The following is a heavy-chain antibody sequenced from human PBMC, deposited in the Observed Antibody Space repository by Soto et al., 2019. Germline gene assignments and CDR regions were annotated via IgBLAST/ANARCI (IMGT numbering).Heavy chain of an antibody. V-gene: IGHV3-30*18. CDR2: ISYTGSNE. J-gene: IGHJ6*02. Sequence: QVQLVESGGGVVHPGRSLRLSCAASGFTFSSYGMHWVRQAPGKGLEWVAAISYTGSNEYYVDSVRGRFTISRDNSKSTLYLQVITLRAEDRAVYYCAKDRPVAYPGMYVWCQGTKVTVSS. CDR1: GFTFSSYG. D-gene: IGHD6-19*01. CDR3: AKDRPVAYPGMYV.